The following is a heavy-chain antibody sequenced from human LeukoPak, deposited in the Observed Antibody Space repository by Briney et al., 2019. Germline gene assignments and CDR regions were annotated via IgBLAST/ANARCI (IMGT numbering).Heavy chain of an antibody. J-gene: IGHJ3*02. CDR2: ISSGNVI. Sequence: GGSLRLSCAASGFTFSSYAMNWVRQAPGKGLEWISYISSGNVIVYADSVKGRFTISRDNAKNSLYLQMNSLGAEDTAVYYCARAVVSANGAFDIWGQGTMVTVSS. D-gene: IGHD2-15*01. CDR3: ARAVVSANGAFDI. V-gene: IGHV3-48*01. CDR1: GFTFSSYA.